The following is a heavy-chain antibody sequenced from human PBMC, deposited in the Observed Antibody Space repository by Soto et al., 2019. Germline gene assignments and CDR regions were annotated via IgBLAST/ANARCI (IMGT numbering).Heavy chain of an antibody. CDR3: ARRYRVRGWDYYGMDV. CDR2: ISSSSSTI. V-gene: IGHV3-48*02. Sequence: GGSLRLSCAASGFTFSSYSMNWVRQAPGKGLEWVSYISSSSSTIYYADSVKGRFTISRDNAKNSLHLQMNSLRDEDTAVYYCARRYRVRGWDYYGMDVWGQGTTVTVS. CDR1: GFTFSSYS. D-gene: IGHD1-26*01. J-gene: IGHJ6*02.